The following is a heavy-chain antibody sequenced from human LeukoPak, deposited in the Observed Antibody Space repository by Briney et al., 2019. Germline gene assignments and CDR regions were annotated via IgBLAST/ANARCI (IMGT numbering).Heavy chain of an antibody. V-gene: IGHV4-34*01. D-gene: IGHD3-10*01. Sequence: SETLSLTCVVYGGSFSGYYWSWIRQPPEKGLEWIGDINHSGSTNYNPSLKSRVTISVDTSKNQFSLKLSSVTAAYTAVYYWARGPRAYYGEYYYYYMDVWGKGTTVTVSS. CDR1: GGSFSGYY. CDR2: INHSGST. CDR3: ARGPRAYYGEYYYYYMDV. J-gene: IGHJ6*03.